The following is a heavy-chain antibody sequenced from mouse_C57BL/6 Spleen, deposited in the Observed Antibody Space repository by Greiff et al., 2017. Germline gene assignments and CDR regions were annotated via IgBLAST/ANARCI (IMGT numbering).Heavy chain of an antibody. D-gene: IGHD2-1*01. CDR2: IDPSDSYT. J-gene: IGHJ2*01. V-gene: IGHV1-69*01. CDR3: ARSYGKNYFDY. CDR1: GYTFTSYW. Sequence: QVQLKQSGAELVMPGASVKLSCKASGYTFTSYWMHWVKQRPGQGLEWIGEIDPSDSYTNYNQKFKGKSTLTVDKSSSTAYMQLSSLTSEDSAVYYCARSYGKNYFDYWGQGTTLTVSS.